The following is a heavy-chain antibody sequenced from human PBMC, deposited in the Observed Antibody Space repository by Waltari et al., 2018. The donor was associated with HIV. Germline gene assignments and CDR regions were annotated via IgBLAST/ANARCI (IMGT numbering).Heavy chain of an antibody. J-gene: IGHJ3*02. D-gene: IGHD5-12*01. CDR2: IIPIFGTA. Sequence: QVQLVQSGAEVKKPGSSVKVSCKASGGTFSSYAISWVRRAPGQGLEWMGGIIPIFGTANYAQKFQGRVTITADESTSTAYMELSSLRSEDTAVYYCAREVEMATMGSRSAFDIWGQGTMVTVSS. V-gene: IGHV1-69*12. CDR3: AREVEMATMGSRSAFDI. CDR1: GGTFSSYA.